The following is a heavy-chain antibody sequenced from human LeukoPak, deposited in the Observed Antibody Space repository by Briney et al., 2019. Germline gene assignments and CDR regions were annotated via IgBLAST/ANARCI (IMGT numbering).Heavy chain of an antibody. V-gene: IGHV4-4*07. Sequence: SETLSLTCTVSGGSISSYYRSWIRQPAGKGLEWIGRIYTSGSTNYNPSLKSRVTISVDTSKNQFSLKLSSVTAADTAVYYCARGRRYFDRREPVRYFDYWGQGTLVTVSS. CDR1: GGSISSYY. J-gene: IGHJ4*02. CDR3: ARGRRYFDRREPVRYFDY. CDR2: IYTSGST. D-gene: IGHD3-9*01.